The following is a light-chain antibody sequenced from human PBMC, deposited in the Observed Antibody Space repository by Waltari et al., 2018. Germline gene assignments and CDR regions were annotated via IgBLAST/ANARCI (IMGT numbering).Light chain of an antibody. Sequence: SCRTSQRISASHLAWYQQKPGQAPRLLIYGTSTRATGIPERFSGSGSGTDFSLTVTSMQPEDFAVYFCQQYGNSPWTFGQGTKVEV. V-gene: IGKV3-20*01. CDR3: QQYGNSPWT. CDR2: GTS. J-gene: IGKJ1*01. CDR1: QRISASH.